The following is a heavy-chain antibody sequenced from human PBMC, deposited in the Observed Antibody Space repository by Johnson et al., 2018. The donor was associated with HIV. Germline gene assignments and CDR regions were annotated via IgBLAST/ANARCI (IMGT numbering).Heavy chain of an antibody. J-gene: IGHJ3*02. CDR1: GFTLSDAW. V-gene: IGHV3-15*01. CDR3: TTGLYWNDAFDI. D-gene: IGHD1-1*01. Sequence: VQLVESGGGLVKPGGSLRLSCAASGFTLSDAWMNWVRQAPGKGLEWVGRVKSKTDRETRDYAAPVRGRITISRDGSKNTLYLKMNSLKTEDTAIYYCTTGLYWNDAFDIWGQGTMVIVSS. CDR2: VKSKTDRETR.